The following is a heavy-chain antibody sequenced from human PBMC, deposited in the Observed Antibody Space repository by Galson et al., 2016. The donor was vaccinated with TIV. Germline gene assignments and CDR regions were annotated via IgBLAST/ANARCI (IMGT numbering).Heavy chain of an antibody. J-gene: IGHJ4*02. CDR3: AAFAACGGDCYYFDY. CDR2: IIPHVGIA. V-gene: IGHV1-69*10. Sequence: QSGAEVKKPGPSVKVSCKASGGTFSSNIINWIRQAPGQGLEWMGGIIPHVGIANYAQRLKGRVTITADKSTNTAYMELSSLRSEDTAMYYCAAFAACGGDCYYFDYWGQGTLVTVSS. CDR1: GGTFSSNI. D-gene: IGHD2-21*02.